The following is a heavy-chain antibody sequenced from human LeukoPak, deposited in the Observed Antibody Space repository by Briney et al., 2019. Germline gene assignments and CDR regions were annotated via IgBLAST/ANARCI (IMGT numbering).Heavy chain of an antibody. V-gene: IGHV3-7*01. CDR2: IAPDGSTQ. CDR3: ARVMGGAIDH. J-gene: IGHJ4*02. CDR1: GFTFSLYS. Sequence: PGGSLRLSCAASGFTFSLYSMTWVRQAPGKGLEWVANIAPDGSTQNYVDSLEGRFTISRDNPKNSLYLQLHSLRAEDAAVYYCARVMGGAIDHWGQGTLVTVSS. D-gene: IGHD3-10*01.